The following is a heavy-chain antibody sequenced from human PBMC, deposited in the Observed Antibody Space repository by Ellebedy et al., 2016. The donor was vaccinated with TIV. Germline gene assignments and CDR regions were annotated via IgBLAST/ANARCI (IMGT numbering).Heavy chain of an antibody. V-gene: IGHV4-34*01. D-gene: IGHD2-2*02. CDR2: INPSGTT. CDR1: NGSFNGYF. Sequence: MPSETLSLTCAVYNGSFNGYFWTWLRQPPGKGLEWIGEINPSGTTNYNPSLKGRLTISVDTPKKQFSLRLTSVTAADTAVYYCAKWTVGYCSSASCYTGDYWGQGTLVTVSS. CDR3: AKWTVGYCSSASCYTGDY. J-gene: IGHJ4*02.